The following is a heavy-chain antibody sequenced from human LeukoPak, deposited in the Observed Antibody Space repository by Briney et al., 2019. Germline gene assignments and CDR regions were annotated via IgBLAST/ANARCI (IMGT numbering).Heavy chain of an antibody. CDR1: GGSISSSSYY. J-gene: IGHJ4*02. CDR2: IYYSGST. D-gene: IGHD6-13*01. CDR3: ARGSSSWYEEHDY. Sequence: SETLSLTCTVSGGSISSSSYYWGWIRQPPGKGLEWIGSIYYSGSTNYNPSLKSRVTISVDTSKNQFSLKLSSVTAADTAVYYCARGSSSWYEEHDYWGQGTLVTVSS. V-gene: IGHV4-39*07.